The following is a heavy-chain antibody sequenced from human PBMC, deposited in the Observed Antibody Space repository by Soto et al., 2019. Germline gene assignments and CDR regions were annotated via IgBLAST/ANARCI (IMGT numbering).Heavy chain of an antibody. J-gene: IGHJ4*02. CDR2: IYYSGST. CDR1: GGSISSSSYY. CDR3: ARQVGAAGLFPDPFDY. D-gene: IGHD1-26*01. V-gene: IGHV4-39*01. Sequence: SETLSLTCTVSGGSISSSSYYWGWIRQPPGKGLEWIGSIYYSGSTYYNPSLKSRVTISVDTSKNQFSLKLSSVTAADTAVYYCARQVGAAGLFPDPFDYWGQGTLVPVSS.